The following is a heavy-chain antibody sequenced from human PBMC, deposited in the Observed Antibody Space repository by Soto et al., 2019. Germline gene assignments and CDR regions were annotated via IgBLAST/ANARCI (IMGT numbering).Heavy chain of an antibody. CDR1: GGSISSYY. Sequence: PSETLSLTCTVSGGSISSYYWSWIRQPPGKGLEWIGYIYYSGSTNYNPSLKSRVTISVDTSKNQFSLKLSSVTAADTAVYYCARDRRVLWFGELSPPKNYYYGMDVWGQGTTVTVSS. CDR3: ARDRRVLWFGELSPPKNYYYGMDV. CDR2: IYYSGST. J-gene: IGHJ6*02. V-gene: IGHV4-59*01. D-gene: IGHD3-10*01.